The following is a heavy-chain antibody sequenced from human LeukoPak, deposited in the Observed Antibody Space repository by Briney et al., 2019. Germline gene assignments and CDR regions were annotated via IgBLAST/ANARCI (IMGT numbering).Heavy chain of an antibody. J-gene: IGHJ5*02. CDR2: IGAYNGYT. Sequence: ASVKVSCKGSGYTFSNYGINWVRQVPGQGLEWMGWIGAYNGYTIYADNLQGRVTMTTDTSTSTAYMELRSLRSDDTAVYYCARDHYGSWFDPWGQGTLVTVSS. CDR1: GYTFSNYG. V-gene: IGHV1-18*01. CDR3: ARDHYGSWFDP. D-gene: IGHD4-17*01.